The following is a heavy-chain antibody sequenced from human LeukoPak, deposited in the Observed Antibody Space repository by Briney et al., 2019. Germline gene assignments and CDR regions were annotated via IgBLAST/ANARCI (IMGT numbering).Heavy chain of an antibody. CDR3: ARDRSYGSFDY. CDR2: ISSSSSYI. CDR1: GFTFSSYS. Sequence: GGSLRLSCAASGFTFSSYSMNWVRQAPGKGLEWVSSISSSSSYIYYADSVKGRFTISRDNAKNSLYLQMNSLRAEDTALYHCARDRSYGSFDYWGQGILVTVSS. D-gene: IGHD5-18*01. J-gene: IGHJ4*02. V-gene: IGHV3-21*04.